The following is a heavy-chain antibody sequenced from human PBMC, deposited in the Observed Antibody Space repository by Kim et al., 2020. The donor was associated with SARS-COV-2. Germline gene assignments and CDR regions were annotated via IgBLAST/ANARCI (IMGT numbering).Heavy chain of an antibody. J-gene: IGHJ4*02. Sequence: DSVKGPITISRDNSKNPLYLQMNSLRAEDTALYYCARDGGEAAGIYFDYWGQGTLVTVSS. D-gene: IGHD6-13*01. V-gene: IGHV3-53*01. CDR3: ARDGGEAAGIYFDY.